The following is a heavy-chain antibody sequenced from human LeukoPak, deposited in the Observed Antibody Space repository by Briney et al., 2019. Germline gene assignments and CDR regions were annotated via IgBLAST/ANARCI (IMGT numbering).Heavy chain of an antibody. V-gene: IGHV4-59*01. CDR2: IYYSGST. CDR1: GGSISSYY. Sequence: SETLSLTCTVSGGSISSYYWSWIRQPPGKGLEWIGYIYYSGSTNYNPSLKSRVTISVDTSKNQFSLKLSSVTAADTAVYYCARGRGAMDTLDYWGQGTLVTVSS. D-gene: IGHD5-18*01. CDR3: ARGRGAMDTLDY. J-gene: IGHJ4*02.